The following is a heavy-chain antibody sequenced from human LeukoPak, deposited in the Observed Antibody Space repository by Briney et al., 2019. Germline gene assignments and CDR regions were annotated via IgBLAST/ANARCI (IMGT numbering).Heavy chain of an antibody. J-gene: IGHJ4*02. V-gene: IGHV3-23*01. CDR3: AKGGLDYYGSGSYYMPDY. D-gene: IGHD3-10*01. Sequence: GGSLRLSCAASGFTFSSYAMSWVRQAPGKGLEWVSAISGSGGSTYYADSVKGRFTISRDNSKNMLYLQMNSLRAEDTAVYYCAKGGLDYYGSGSYYMPDYWGQGTLVTVSS. CDR1: GFTFSSYA. CDR2: ISGSGGST.